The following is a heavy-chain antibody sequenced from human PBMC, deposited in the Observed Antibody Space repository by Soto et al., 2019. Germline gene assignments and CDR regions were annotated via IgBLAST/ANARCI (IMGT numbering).Heavy chain of an antibody. CDR1: GGTFSSYA. J-gene: IGHJ2*01. CDR3: ASYGDYADARYFDL. D-gene: IGHD4-17*01. Sequence: QVQLVQSGAEVKQPGSSVKVSCKASGGTFSSYAISWVRQAPGQGLEWMGGIIPIFGTANYAQKFQGRVTITADKSTSTAYMELSSLRSEDTAVYYCASYGDYADARYFDLWGRGTLVTVSS. CDR2: IIPIFGTA. V-gene: IGHV1-69*06.